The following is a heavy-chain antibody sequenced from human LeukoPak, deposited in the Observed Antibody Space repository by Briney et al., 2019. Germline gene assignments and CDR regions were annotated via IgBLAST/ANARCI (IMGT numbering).Heavy chain of an antibody. CDR2: IDHSGST. CDR3: ARGVSDGSYFAY. J-gene: IGHJ4*02. V-gene: IGHV4-34*01. CDR1: GGSFSGYD. D-gene: IGHD3-10*01. Sequence: SETLSLTCDVYGGSFSGYDWHWIRQPPGKGLEWIGEIDHSGSTNYNPSLKSRVTMSVDTSKNQFSLKLSSVTAADTAVYYCARGVSDGSYFAYWGQGTLVTVSS.